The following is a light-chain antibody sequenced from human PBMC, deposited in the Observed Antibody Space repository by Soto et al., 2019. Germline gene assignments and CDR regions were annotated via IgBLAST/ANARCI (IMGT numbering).Light chain of an antibody. Sequence: EIVMTQSPATLSLSPGEGATLSCGASQSIGSSYLAWYQQRPGQAPRLLIYGASTRATGIPDRFSGSGSGTDFTLSISRLEPEDVAVFYCQQYSSSPWTFGQGTKVDIK. V-gene: IGKV3-20*01. J-gene: IGKJ1*01. CDR3: QQYSSSPWT. CDR1: QSIGSSY. CDR2: GAS.